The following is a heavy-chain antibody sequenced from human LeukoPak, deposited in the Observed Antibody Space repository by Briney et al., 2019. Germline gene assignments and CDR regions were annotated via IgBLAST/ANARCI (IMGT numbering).Heavy chain of an antibody. V-gene: IGHV5-51*01. CDR2: IYPGDSDT. CDR3: ARHGIVGSSSSWVDY. D-gene: IGHD1-26*01. Sequence: GESLKISCKGSGYTFATSWIGWVRQMPGKGLEWMGVIYPGDSDTRYSPSLQGQVTISADKSISTAYLQWSSLEASDTAMYYCARHGIVGSSSSWVDYWGQGTLVTVSS. CDR1: GYTFATSW. J-gene: IGHJ4*02.